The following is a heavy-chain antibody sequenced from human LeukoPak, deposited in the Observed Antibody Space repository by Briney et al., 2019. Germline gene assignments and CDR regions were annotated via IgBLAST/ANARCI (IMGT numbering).Heavy chain of an antibody. J-gene: IGHJ4*02. CDR2: ITSSGSTI. Sequence: PGGSLRLSCAASGFTFSSYEMNWVRQAPGKGLEWVSYITSSGSTIYYADSVKGRFTISRDNAKNSLYLQMNSLRAEDTAVYYCARATFNYFDYWGQGTLVTVSS. CDR1: GFTFSSYE. V-gene: IGHV3-48*03. CDR3: ARATFNYFDY.